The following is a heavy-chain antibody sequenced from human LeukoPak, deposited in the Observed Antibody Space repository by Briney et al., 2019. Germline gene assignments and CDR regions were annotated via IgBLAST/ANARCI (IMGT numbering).Heavy chain of an antibody. CDR2: IYSGGST. CDR1: GFTVSSNY. J-gene: IGHJ6*02. Sequence: PGGSLRLSCAASGFTVSSNYMSWVRQAPGKGLEWVSVIYSGGSTYYADSVKGRFTISRDNSKNTLYLQMNSLRAEDTAVYYCARDASSSWYASYYYYYGMDVWGQGTTVTVSS. CDR3: ARDASSSWYASYYYYYGMDV. V-gene: IGHV3-53*01. D-gene: IGHD6-13*01.